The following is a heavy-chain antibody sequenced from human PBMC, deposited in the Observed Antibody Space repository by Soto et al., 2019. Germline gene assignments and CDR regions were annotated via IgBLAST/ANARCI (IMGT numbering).Heavy chain of an antibody. V-gene: IGHV3-74*01. Sequence: EVQLAESGGGLVQPGGSLRLSCAASGFTFSPYWMHWVRQAPGKGLVWVSRINPDGSSTDYADSVKGRFTISRDNAKNTLYLQIDSLRDEDTALYYCSRSPEVGVRGAYWGQGTLVTVSS. CDR3: SRSPEVGVRGAY. CDR1: GFTFSPYW. CDR2: INPDGSST. J-gene: IGHJ4*02. D-gene: IGHD3-10*01.